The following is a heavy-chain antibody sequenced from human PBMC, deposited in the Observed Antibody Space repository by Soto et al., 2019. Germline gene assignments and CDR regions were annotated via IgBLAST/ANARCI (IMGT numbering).Heavy chain of an antibody. Sequence: SETLSLTCGVSGSSISNDNWWVWIRQPPGKGLEWIGYIHHTGYTYSNPALKSRLTMSVDTSKNQFSLRLSSVTAVDTAVYYCATKDNGKYFFDSWAQGALVTV. CDR2: IHHTGYT. CDR3: ATKDNGKYFFDS. J-gene: IGHJ4*02. V-gene: IGHV4-28*01. D-gene: IGHD1-26*01. CDR1: GSSISNDNW.